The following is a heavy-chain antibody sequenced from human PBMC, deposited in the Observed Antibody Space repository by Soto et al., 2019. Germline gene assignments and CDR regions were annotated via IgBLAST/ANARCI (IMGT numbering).Heavy chain of an antibody. V-gene: IGHV5-51*03. CDR2: IYPGDSDT. J-gene: IGHJ4*02. CDR1: GYSFTTYW. D-gene: IGHD1-26*01. CDR3: ARLGGTGLSGYFVGY. Sequence: NPGKSLKISCKGSGYSFTTYWIGWVRQMPGKGLEWMGIIYPGDSDTRYSPSFQGQVTISADKSISTAYLQWSSLKASDTAMYYCARLGGTGLSGYFVGYWGQGTLVTVSS.